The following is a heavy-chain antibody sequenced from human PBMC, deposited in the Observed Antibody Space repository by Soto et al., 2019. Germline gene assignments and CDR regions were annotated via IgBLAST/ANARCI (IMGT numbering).Heavy chain of an antibody. V-gene: IGHV1-18*01. J-gene: IGHJ4*02. CDR2: ISGFNGQT. Sequence: ASVKVSCKASGNTFASHGFSWVLQAPGQGLEWMGWISGFNGQTNYALKFQGRVTLTTDTSTSTAYMELRSLRSDDTAVYFCARVDPRGVAVVRDYWGQGTLVTVS. D-gene: IGHD3-10*01. CDR3: ARVDPRGVAVVRDY. CDR1: GNTFASHG.